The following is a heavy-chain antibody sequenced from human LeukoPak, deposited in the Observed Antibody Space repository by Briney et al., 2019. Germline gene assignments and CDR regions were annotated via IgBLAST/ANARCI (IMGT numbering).Heavy chain of an antibody. V-gene: IGHV5-51*01. D-gene: IGHD1-1*01. Sequence: GESLKISCKGSGYTFINYWIAWVRQMPGKGLEWMGIIHPSDSDTRYSPSFQGQVTISANTSISTAYLQLSSLKASDTAMFYCARHAGPSTKSGFDPWGQGTLVTVSS. J-gene: IGHJ5*02. CDR3: ARHAGPSTKSGFDP. CDR1: GYTFINYW. CDR2: IHPSDSDT.